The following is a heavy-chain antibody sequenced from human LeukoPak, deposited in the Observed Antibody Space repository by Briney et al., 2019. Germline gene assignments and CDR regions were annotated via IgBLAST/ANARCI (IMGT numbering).Heavy chain of an antibody. Sequence: GGSLRLSCAASGFIFSSYWMTWVRQAPGKGLKWVANIKEDGSEKNYVESVKGRFTISRDNAKNSLYLQMSNLRAEDTAVYFCARGGGLDVWGQGATVTVSS. V-gene: IGHV3-7*03. CDR1: GFIFSSYW. CDR3: ARGGGLDV. CDR2: IKEDGSEK. D-gene: IGHD3-16*01. J-gene: IGHJ6*02.